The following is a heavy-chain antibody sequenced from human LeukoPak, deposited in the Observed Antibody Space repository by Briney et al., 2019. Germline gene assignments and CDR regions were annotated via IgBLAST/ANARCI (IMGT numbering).Heavy chain of an antibody. CDR1: GGSFSGYY. Sequence: NTSETLSLTCAVYGGSFSGYYWSWIRQPPGKGLEWIGEINHSGSTNYNPSLKSRVTISVDTSKNQFSLKLSSVTAADTAVYYCARGGPTYVRNYIAARPLFRYWGQGTLVTVSS. J-gene: IGHJ4*02. V-gene: IGHV4-34*01. CDR3: ARGGPTYVRNYIAARPLFRY. CDR2: INHSGST. D-gene: IGHD6-6*01.